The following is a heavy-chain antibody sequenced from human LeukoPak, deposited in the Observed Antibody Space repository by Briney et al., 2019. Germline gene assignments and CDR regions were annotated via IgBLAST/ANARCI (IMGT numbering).Heavy chain of an antibody. CDR1: GFTFDDYA. D-gene: IGHD2-8*01. Sequence: GGSLRLSCAASGFTFDDYATHWVRQAPGKGLEWVSGISWNSGSIGYADSVKGRFTISRDNAKNSLYLQMNSLRAEDTALYYCAKAALDIVLMVYAYFDYWGQGTLVTVSS. CDR2: ISWNSGSI. CDR3: AKAALDIVLMVYAYFDY. V-gene: IGHV3-9*01. J-gene: IGHJ4*02.